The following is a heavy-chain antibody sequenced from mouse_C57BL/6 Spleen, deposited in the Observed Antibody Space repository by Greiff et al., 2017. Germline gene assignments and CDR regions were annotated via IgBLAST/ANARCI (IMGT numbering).Heavy chain of an antibody. J-gene: IGHJ1*03. CDR1: GYTFTSYW. CDR2: IYPSDSET. V-gene: IGHV1-61*01. CDR3: ARSGGYYGYFDV. D-gene: IGHD2-2*01. Sequence: QVQLQQSGAELVRPGSSVKLSCKASGYTFTSYWMDWVKQRPGQGLAWIGNIYPSDSETHYTQKFKDKATLTVDKSSSTAYMQLSSLTSEDSAVDDCARSGGYYGYFDVWGTGTTVTVSS.